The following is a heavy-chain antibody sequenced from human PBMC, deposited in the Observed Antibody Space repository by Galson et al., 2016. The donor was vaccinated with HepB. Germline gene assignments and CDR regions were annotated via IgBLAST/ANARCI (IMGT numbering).Heavy chain of an antibody. J-gene: IGHJ4*02. D-gene: IGHD3-16*02. V-gene: IGHV3-23*01. CDR1: GFTFSNYA. Sequence: SLRLSCAASGFTFSNYAMTWVRQAPGKGLEWVAAIAPTSITTYYRDSVKGRFTISRDNSRSTVYLQMSSLTVEDTAVYYCAKNLAPSRCYDSWGQGTLVTVSS. CDR2: IAPTSITT. CDR3: AKNLAPSRCYDS.